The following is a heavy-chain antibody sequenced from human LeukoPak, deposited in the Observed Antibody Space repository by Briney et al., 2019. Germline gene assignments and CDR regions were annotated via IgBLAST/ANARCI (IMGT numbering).Heavy chain of an antibody. CDR1: GLSFSSYA. CDR2: ISGNGGKT. Sequence: GGSLRLSCEGSGLSFSSYAMSWVGQAPGKGLEWVSGISGNGGKTYYADSVKGRLTISRDNSKNTLYLQMNSLRVDDTAAYYCAKLYYDYVWGSYRYYFFDSWGQGTLVTVSS. V-gene: IGHV3-23*01. CDR3: AKLYYDYVWGSYRYYFFDS. D-gene: IGHD3-16*02. J-gene: IGHJ4*02.